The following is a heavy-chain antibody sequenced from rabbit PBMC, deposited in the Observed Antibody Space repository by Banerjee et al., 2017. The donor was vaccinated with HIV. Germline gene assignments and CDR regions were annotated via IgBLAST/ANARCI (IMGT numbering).Heavy chain of an antibody. CDR2: IYAGSSGST. V-gene: IGHV1S45*01. J-gene: IGHJ4*01. D-gene: IGHD6-1*01. CDR3: ARGYAGYAGYVYAMDYFNL. CDR1: GFSFSSSYW. Sequence: EESGGDLVKPEGSLTLTCTASGFSFSSSYWICWVRQAPGKGLEWIACIYAGSSGSTYYASWAKGRFTISKTSSTTVTLQMTSLTAADTATYFCARGYAGYAGYVYAMDYFNLWGPGTLVTVS.